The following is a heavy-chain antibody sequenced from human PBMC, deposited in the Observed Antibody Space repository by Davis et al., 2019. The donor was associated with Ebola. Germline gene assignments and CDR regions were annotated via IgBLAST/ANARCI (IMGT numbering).Heavy chain of an antibody. Sequence: GESLKISCAASGFTFSSYWMSWVRQAPGKGLEWVANIKQDGSEKYYVDSVKGRFTISRDNAKNSLYLQMNSLRAEDTAVYYCATYGDYVVWRWFDPWGQGTLVTVSS. D-gene: IGHD4-17*01. CDR1: GFTFSSYW. CDR2: IKQDGSEK. J-gene: IGHJ5*02. CDR3: ATYGDYVVWRWFDP. V-gene: IGHV3-7*03.